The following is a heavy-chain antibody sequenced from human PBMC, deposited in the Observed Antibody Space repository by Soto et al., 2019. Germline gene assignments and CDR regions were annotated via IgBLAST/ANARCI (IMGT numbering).Heavy chain of an antibody. J-gene: IGHJ6*02. CDR2: INHSGST. CDR3: ARVDVVVPAARSYYYGMDV. Sequence: SLTCAVYGGSFSGYYWSWIRQPPGKGLEWIGEINHSGSTNYNPSLKSRVTISVDTSKNQFSLKLSSVTAADTAVYYCARVDVVVPAARSYYYGMDVWGQGTTVTVSS. V-gene: IGHV4-34*01. D-gene: IGHD2-2*01. CDR1: GGSFSGYY.